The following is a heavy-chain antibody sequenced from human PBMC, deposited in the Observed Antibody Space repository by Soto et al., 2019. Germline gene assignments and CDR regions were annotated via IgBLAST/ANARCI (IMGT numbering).Heavy chain of an antibody. D-gene: IGHD6-13*01. CDR1: GYSFTNYW. Sequence: PGESLKISCKASGYSFTNYWIGWVRQMPGKGLEWMGFIYPGDSDTIYSPSFQGQVTISADRSIGTAYLQWSSLEASDSAFYFCARSPRSSPYFDYWGQGALVTVS. CDR2: IYPGDSDT. CDR3: ARSPRSSPYFDY. J-gene: IGHJ4*02. V-gene: IGHV5-51*01.